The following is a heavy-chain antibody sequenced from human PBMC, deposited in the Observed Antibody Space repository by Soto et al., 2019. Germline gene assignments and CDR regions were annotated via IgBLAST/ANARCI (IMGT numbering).Heavy chain of an antibody. D-gene: IGHD3-3*01. CDR3: AREERFLEWLFTHLRQSRPPQDYYYMDV. J-gene: IGHJ6*03. V-gene: IGHV3-7*01. CDR1: GFTFSSYW. CDR2: IKQDGSEK. Sequence: GGSLRLSCAASGFTFSSYWMSWVRQAPGKGLEWVANIKQDGSEKYYVDSVKGRFTISRDNAKNSLYLQMNSLRAEDTAVYYCAREERFLEWLFTHLRQSRPPQDYYYMDVWGKGTTVTVSS.